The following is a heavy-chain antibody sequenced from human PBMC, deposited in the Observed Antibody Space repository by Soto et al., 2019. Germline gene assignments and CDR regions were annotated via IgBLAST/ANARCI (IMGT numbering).Heavy chain of an antibody. J-gene: IGHJ3*02. CDR1: GYSISSGYY. CDR3: ARATYYDFWSGFFDI. Sequence: SETLSLTCSVSGYSISSGYYWGCIRQPPGKGLEWIGSIYHSGNTYYNPSLKSQVTISVDTSKNQFSLKLTSVTAADTAVYYCARATYYDFWSGFFDIWGQGTMVTVSS. V-gene: IGHV4-38-2*02. D-gene: IGHD3-3*01. CDR2: IYHSGNT.